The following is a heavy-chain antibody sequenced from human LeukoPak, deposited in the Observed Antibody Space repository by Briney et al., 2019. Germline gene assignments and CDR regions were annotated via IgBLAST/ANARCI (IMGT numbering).Heavy chain of an antibody. CDR2: IKQDGSEK. CDR3: ARASIAAGPYYFDS. D-gene: IGHD6-13*01. CDR1: GFTFSSYW. Sequence: GGSLRLSCAASGFTFSSYWMSWVRQAPGKGLKWVANIKQDGSEKYYVDSVKGRFTISRDNAKNSLYLQMNSLRAEDTAVYYRARASIAAGPYYFDSWGQGTLVTVSS. V-gene: IGHV3-7*01. J-gene: IGHJ4*02.